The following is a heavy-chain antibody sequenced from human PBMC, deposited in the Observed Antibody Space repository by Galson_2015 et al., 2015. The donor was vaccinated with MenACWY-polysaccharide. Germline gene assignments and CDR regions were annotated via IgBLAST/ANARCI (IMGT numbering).Heavy chain of an antibody. CDR1: GFSLSSSGMC. J-gene: IGHJ6*02. CDR3: SRIRKRFRSSWDDYYYYGMDV. D-gene: IGHD3-3*01. V-gene: IGHV2-70*20. CDR2: IQWDDNK. Sequence: PALVKPTQTLTLTCTFSGFSLSSSGMCVSWVRQPPGKALEWLALIQWDDNKYYSTSLKTRLTISKDTSKNQVILTMTNMDPVDTAEYYCSRIRKRFRSSWDDYYYYGMDVSGQWTPVTVSS.